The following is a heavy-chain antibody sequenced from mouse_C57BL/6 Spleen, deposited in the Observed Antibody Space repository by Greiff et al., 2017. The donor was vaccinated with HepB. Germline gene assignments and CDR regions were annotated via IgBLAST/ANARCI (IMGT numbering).Heavy chain of an antibody. V-gene: IGHV14-4*01. D-gene: IGHD2-1*01. CDR1: GFNIKDDY. Sequence: VQLQQSGAELVRPGASVKLSCTASGFNIKDDYMHWVKQRPEQGLEWIGWIDPENGDTEYASKFQGKATITADTSSNTAYLQLSSLTSEDTAVYYCTTYGNYEGYYAMDYWGQGTSVTVSS. CDR2: IDPENGDT. CDR3: TTYGNYEGYYAMDY. J-gene: IGHJ4*01.